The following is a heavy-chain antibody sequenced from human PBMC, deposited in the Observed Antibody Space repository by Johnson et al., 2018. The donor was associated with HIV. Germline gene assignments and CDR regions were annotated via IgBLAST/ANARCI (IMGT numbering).Heavy chain of an antibody. D-gene: IGHD1-7*01. CDR1: GFTVSSNY. Sequence: VQLVESGGGLVQPGGSLRLSCAASGFTVSSNYMSWVRQAPGKGLEWVSVIYSGGSTYYADSVKGRFTISRDNSKNTVYLQMNSLRAEDTALYYCARELRGYDVFDIWGQGTMGTVSS. CDR2: IYSGGST. V-gene: IGHV3-66*02. CDR3: ARELRGYDVFDI. J-gene: IGHJ3*02.